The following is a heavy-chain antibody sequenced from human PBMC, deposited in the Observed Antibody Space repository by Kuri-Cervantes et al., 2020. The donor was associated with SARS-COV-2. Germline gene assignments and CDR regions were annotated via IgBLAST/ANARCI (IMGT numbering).Heavy chain of an antibody. Sequence: SETLSLTCTVSGGSISSDYWSWIRQPPGQGLEWIGYSYYNGSTNYNPSLKSRVTISVDTSKNQFSLKLSSVTAADTAVYYCAREVYGDYAYDYWGQGTLVTVSS. CDR3: AREVYGDYAYDY. CDR1: GGSISSDY. CDR2: SYYNGST. J-gene: IGHJ4*02. D-gene: IGHD4-17*01. V-gene: IGHV4-59*01.